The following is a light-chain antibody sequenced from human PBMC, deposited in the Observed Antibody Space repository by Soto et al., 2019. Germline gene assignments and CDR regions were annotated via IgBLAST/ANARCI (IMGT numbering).Light chain of an antibody. CDR2: GAS. Sequence: EIVMTQSPATLSVSPGERATLSCRASQSVSSNLAWYQQKPGQAPRLLIYGASTMATGIPARFSGSGSGTEFTRTISSLQSEDFAVYYCQQYNNWPPLTFGGGTKVEIQ. V-gene: IGKV3D-15*01. J-gene: IGKJ4*01. CDR1: QSVSSN. CDR3: QQYNNWPPLT.